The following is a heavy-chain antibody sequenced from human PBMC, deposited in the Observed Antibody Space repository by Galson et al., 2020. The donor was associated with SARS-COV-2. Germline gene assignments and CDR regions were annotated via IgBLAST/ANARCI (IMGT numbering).Heavy chain of an antibody. D-gene: IGHD3-10*01. CDR2: IYHSGST. V-gene: IGHV4-4*02. CDR1: GGSISSSNW. CDR3: SRLYGSGSFIIETYYDYGMDV. Sequence: SETLSLTCAVSGGSISSSNWWSWVRQPPGKGLEWMGEIYHSGSTNYNQSLKSRVTISVDKSKNQFSLKLRSVTAADTAVYYCSRLYGSGSFIIETYYDYGMDVGGQGTTVTVSS. J-gene: IGHJ6*02.